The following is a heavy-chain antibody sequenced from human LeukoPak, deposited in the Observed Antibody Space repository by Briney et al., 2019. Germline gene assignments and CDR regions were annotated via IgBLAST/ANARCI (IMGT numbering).Heavy chain of an antibody. CDR1: GFTFNNYA. CDR2: ISGESKYI. D-gene: IGHD3-10*01. J-gene: IGHJ4*02. V-gene: IGHV3-21*01. CDR3: ARGAVFQGNYDY. Sequence: GGSLRLSCAASGFTFNNYAMNWVCQTPGKGLEWVSSISGESKYIYYADSVTGRFTISRDNAKNSLYLQMNSLRAEDTAVYYCARGAVFQGNYDYWGQGTQVTVSS.